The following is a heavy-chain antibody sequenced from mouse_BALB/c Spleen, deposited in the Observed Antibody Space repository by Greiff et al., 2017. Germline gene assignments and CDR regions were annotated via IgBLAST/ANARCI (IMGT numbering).Heavy chain of an antibody. Sequence: LVKTGASVKISCKASGYSFTGYYMHWVKQSHGKSLEWIGYISCYNGATSYNQKFKGKATFTVDTSSSTAYMQFNSLTSEDSAVYYCARPKDYGNSFDYWGQGTTLTVSS. CDR1: GYSFTGYY. CDR3: ARPKDYGNSFDY. J-gene: IGHJ2*01. CDR2: ISCYNGAT. V-gene: IGHV1S34*01. D-gene: IGHD2-1*01.